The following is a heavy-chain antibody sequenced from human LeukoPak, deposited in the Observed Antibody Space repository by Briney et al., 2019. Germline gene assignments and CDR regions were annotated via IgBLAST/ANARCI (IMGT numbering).Heavy chain of an antibody. CDR3: ARGKVLRFLEYLDDTPNWFDP. J-gene: IGHJ5*02. CDR1: GYTFSNYG. V-gene: IGHV1-18*01. Sequence: ASVKVSCKASGYTFSNYGLRWVRQAPGQGLEWMRWISTDSGNANYAQKFQGRLTMTTDTSTTTAYMELGSLRSDDTAVYYCARGKVLRFLEYLDDTPNWFDPWGQGTLVTVSS. CDR2: ISTDSGNA. D-gene: IGHD3-3*01.